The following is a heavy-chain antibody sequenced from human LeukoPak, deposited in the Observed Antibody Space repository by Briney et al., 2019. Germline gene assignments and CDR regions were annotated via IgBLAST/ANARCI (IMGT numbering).Heavy chain of an antibody. J-gene: IGHJ4*02. D-gene: IGHD6-13*01. CDR1: GFTVSSNY. CDR2: IYSGGSI. V-gene: IGHV3-53*05. Sequence: QSGGSLRLSCAASGFTVSSNYMSWVRQAPGKGLEWVSVIYSGGSIDYADSVKGRFTISRDNSKNTVYLQMNSLRVEDTAVYYCAKGSLGSWYYFDYWGQGTLVTVSS. CDR3: AKGSLGSWYYFDY.